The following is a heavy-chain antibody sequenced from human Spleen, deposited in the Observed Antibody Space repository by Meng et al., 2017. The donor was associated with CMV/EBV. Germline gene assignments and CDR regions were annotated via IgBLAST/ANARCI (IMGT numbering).Heavy chain of an antibody. Sequence: GESLKISCAASGFTFSSYGMHWVRQAPGKGLEWVAVIWYDGSNKYYADSVKGRFTISRDNSKNTLYLQMNSLRAEDTAVYYCAKDPVTMVRGVIKNYYYYYGMDVWGQGTTVTVS. J-gene: IGHJ6*02. CDR1: GFTFSSYG. D-gene: IGHD3-10*01. V-gene: IGHV3-33*06. CDR3: AKDPVTMVRGVIKNYYYYYGMDV. CDR2: IWYDGSNK.